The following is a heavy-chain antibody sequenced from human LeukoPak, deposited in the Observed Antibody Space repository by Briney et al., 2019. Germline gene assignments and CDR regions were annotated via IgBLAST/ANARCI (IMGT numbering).Heavy chain of an antibody. CDR1: GFTFSSYW. D-gene: IGHD3-16*02. Sequence: GGSLRLSCAASGFTFSSYWMSWVRQAPGKGLEWVANIDQDGSEKEKYYVDSVKGRFTISRDNAKNSLFLQMNSLRAEDTAVYYCARDHQVSSYGMDVWGQGTTVTVSS. V-gene: IGHV3-7*01. CDR2: IDQDGSEKEK. CDR3: ARDHQVSSYGMDV. J-gene: IGHJ6*02.